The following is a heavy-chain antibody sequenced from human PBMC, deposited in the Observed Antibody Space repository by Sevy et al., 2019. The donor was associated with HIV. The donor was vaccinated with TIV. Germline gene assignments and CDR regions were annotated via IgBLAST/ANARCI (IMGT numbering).Heavy chain of an antibody. D-gene: IGHD4-17*01. CDR2: IDHSGRS. CDR1: GESFSNYY. V-gene: IGHV4-34*01. J-gene: IGHJ4*02. CDR3: ARGPKPLRSDYGDYRGVGYYCDS. Sequence: SETLSLTCAVYGESFSNYYWSWIRLSPGKGLESIGEIDHSGRSDYIPSLKSRVTMSVDTSKNQFSLKLTSVTAADTAVYYCARGPKPLRSDYGDYRGVGYYCDSWGQGTLVTVSS.